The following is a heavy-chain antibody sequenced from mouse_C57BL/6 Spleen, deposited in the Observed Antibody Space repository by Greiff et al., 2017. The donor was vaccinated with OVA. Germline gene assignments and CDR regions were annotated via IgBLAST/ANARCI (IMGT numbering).Heavy chain of an antibody. CDR2: ISSGGDYI. Sequence: EVQLVESGEGLVKPGGSLKLSCAASGFTFSSYAMSWVRQTPEKRLEWVAYISSGGDYIYYADTVKGRFTISRDNARNTLYLQMSSLKSEDTAMYYCTRDRGGNYEDWFAYWGQGTLVTVSA. V-gene: IGHV5-9-1*02. CDR1: GFTFSSYA. CDR3: TRDRGGNYEDWFAY. D-gene: IGHD2-1*01. J-gene: IGHJ3*01.